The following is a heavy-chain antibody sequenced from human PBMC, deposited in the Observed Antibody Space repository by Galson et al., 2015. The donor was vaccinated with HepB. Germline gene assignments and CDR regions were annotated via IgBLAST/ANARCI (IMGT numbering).Heavy chain of an antibody. V-gene: IGHV3-48*01. J-gene: IGHJ4*02. CDR2: ISSSSSTI. Sequence: SLRLSCAASGFTFSSYSMNWVRQAPGKGLEWVSYISSSSSTIYYADSVKGRFTISRDNAKNSLYLQMNSLRAEDTAVYYCARDLGDYVNYFDYWGQGTLVTVSS. D-gene: IGHD4-17*01. CDR1: GFTFSSYS. CDR3: ARDLGDYVNYFDY.